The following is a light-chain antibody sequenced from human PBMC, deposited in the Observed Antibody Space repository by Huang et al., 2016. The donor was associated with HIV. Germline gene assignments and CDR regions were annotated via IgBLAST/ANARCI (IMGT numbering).Light chain of an antibody. Sequence: EIVLRQSPATLSVSPGETASLSCRASQNVNTHLAWDQQRPGQSPRRLIYAASTRAIGTPARFSGSGSGTDFTLTISNVQSEDSAVYYCQQSNDWPPYTFGPGTKL. CDR1: QNVNTH. CDR3: QQSNDWPPYT. CDR2: AAS. J-gene: IGKJ2*01. V-gene: IGKV3D-15*01.